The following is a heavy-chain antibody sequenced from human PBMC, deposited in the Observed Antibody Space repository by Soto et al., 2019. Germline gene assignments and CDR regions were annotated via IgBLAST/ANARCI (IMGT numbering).Heavy chain of an antibody. CDR1: GGSISSGGYY. CDR2: IYYSGST. D-gene: IGHD3-22*01. Sequence: SETLSLTCTVSGGSISSGGYYWSWIRQHPGKGLEWIGYIYYSGSTYYNPSLKSRVTISVDTSKNQFSLKLSSVTAADTAVYYCARGLYYYDSSGYWYWFDPWGQGTLVTVSS. CDR3: ARGLYYYDSSGYWYWFDP. V-gene: IGHV4-31*03. J-gene: IGHJ5*02.